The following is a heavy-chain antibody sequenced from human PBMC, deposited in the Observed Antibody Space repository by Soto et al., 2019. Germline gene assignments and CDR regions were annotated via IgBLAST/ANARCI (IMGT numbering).Heavy chain of an antibody. V-gene: IGHV4-61*01. J-gene: IGHJ4*02. Sequence: PWETLSLTXSVSGRSVSDKTYYGSWIRQPAGKGLEWIGYVYYSGTTNYNPSLKSRVSISVDTSQNQFSLRLNPVTAADTGLYYCARTTAVPDTLRSRYYFDYWGQGTLVTVSS. CDR3: ARTTAVPDTLRSRYYFDY. CDR1: GRSVSDKTYY. D-gene: IGHD6-19*01. CDR2: VYYSGTT.